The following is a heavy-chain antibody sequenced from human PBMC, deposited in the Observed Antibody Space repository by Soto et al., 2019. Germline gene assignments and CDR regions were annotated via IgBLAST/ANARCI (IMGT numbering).Heavy chain of an antibody. CDR1: GGSITSCSYY. V-gene: IGHV4-39*01. CDR3: ARGLAAAGI. J-gene: IGHJ4*02. D-gene: IGHD6-13*01. Sequence: KPLETLSLTCTVSGGSITSCSYYLGWIRQPPGKGLEWIGSIFYSGSTYYNPSLKSRVTISADTSKNQFSLNLSSVTAADTAVYYCARGLAAAGIWGQGTLVTVSS. CDR2: IFYSGST.